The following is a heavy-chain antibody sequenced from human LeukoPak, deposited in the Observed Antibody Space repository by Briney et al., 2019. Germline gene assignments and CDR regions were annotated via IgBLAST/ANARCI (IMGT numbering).Heavy chain of an antibody. V-gene: IGHV3-23*01. CDR1: GFTFSSYS. Sequence: PGGSLRLSCAASGFTFSSYSMNWVRQAPGKGLEWVSAISGSGGSTYYADSVKGRFTISRDNSKNTLYLQMNSLRAEDTAVYYCAKPRASSWYSDYWGQGTLVTVSS. D-gene: IGHD6-13*01. J-gene: IGHJ4*02. CDR3: AKPRASSWYSDY. CDR2: ISGSGGST.